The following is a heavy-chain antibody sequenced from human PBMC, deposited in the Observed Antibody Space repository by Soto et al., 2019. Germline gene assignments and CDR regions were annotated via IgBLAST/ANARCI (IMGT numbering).Heavy chain of an antibody. CDR1: GFTFSSYG. J-gene: IGHJ6*02. V-gene: IGHV3-33*01. CDR2: IWYDGSNN. CDR3: ARAQVWEDLGVVGKMDV. Sequence: QVQRGESGGGVVQPGRSLRVSWAASGFTFSSYGINWVRQAPGKGLERVAVIWYDGSNNYYADSVKGRFTISRDNSKITLYLQMNSLIAEATAVYYCARAQVWEDLGVVGKMDVWGQVTTVTVSS. D-gene: IGHD1-26*01.